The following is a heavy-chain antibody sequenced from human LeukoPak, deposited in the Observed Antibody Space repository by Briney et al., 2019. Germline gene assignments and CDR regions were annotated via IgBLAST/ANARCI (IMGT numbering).Heavy chain of an antibody. CDR3: ARVESDDYNQSWFDP. J-gene: IGHJ5*02. CDR2: IYYSGST. CDR1: GGSISSYY. Sequence: SETLSLTCTVSGGSISSYYWSWIRQPPGKGLECIGYIYYSGSTNYNPSLKSRVTISVDTPKNQFSLTLTSVTAADAAVYYCARVESDDYNQSWFDPWGQGTLVTVSS. D-gene: IGHD5-24*01. V-gene: IGHV4-59*01.